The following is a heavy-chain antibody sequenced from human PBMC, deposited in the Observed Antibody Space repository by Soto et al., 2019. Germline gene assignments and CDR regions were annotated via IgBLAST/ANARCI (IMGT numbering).Heavy chain of an antibody. Sequence: NPSETLSLTCLVSGFPISSTYSWGWIRQPPGKGLEWIGSISHSGTTSYSPSLTSRVSISVDTSKNQVSLKLPSVTAADTAVYFCARVTMVIRDSDHFGVDVWGHGTTVTVSS. CDR2: ISHSGTT. J-gene: IGHJ6*02. CDR3: ARVTMVIRDSDHFGVDV. D-gene: IGHD4-17*01. V-gene: IGHV4-38-2*02. CDR1: GFPISSTYS.